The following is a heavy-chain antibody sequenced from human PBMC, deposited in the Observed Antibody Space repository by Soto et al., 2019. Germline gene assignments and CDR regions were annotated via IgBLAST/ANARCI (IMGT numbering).Heavy chain of an antibody. Sequence: ASVKVSCKASGNTVPNYAIHWVRQAPGQRLEWMGWINAGNGNTYYSQHFQGRVTISRDTSASTIYMELSSLNSEDTAVYYCARMVRTNSYDSNGYYWFYFDYWGQGTQVTVSS. CDR3: ARMVRTNSYDSNGYYWFYFDY. D-gene: IGHD3-22*01. CDR1: GNTVPNYA. J-gene: IGHJ4*02. V-gene: IGHV1-3*01. CDR2: INAGNGNT.